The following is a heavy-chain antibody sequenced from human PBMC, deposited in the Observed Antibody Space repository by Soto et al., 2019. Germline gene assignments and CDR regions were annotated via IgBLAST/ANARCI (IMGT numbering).Heavy chain of an antibody. CDR3: ARDRAGYGDQAAFDC. Sequence: ASVKVSCKASGYTFTSYYMHWVRQAPGQGLEWMGIINPSGGSTSYAQKFQGRVTMTRDTSTSTVYMELSSLRSEDTAVYYCARDRAGYGDQAAFDCWGQGTLVTVSS. CDR1: GYTFTSYY. J-gene: IGHJ4*02. V-gene: IGHV1-46*01. CDR2: INPSGGST. D-gene: IGHD4-17*01.